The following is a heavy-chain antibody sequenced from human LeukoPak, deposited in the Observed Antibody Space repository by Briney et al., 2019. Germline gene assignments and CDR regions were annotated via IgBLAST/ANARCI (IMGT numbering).Heavy chain of an antibody. CDR2: INPNSGGT. Sequence: GASVKVSCKASGYTFTGYYMHWVRQAPGQGLEWMGWINPNSGGTNYAQKFQGRVTMTRDTSISTAYMELSRLRSDDTAVYYCAFNLRGSWYHWFDPWGQGTLVTVSS. J-gene: IGHJ5*02. D-gene: IGHD6-13*01. CDR1: GYTFTGYY. CDR3: AFNLRGSWYHWFDP. V-gene: IGHV1-2*02.